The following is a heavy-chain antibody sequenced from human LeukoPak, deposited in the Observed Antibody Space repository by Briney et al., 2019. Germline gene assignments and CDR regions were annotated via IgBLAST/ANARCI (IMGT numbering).Heavy chain of an antibody. Sequence: GGSLRLSCKASGFNFNNYEMDWVRQAPGKGLEWVSYITPTGRTIYYAVSVRGRFTISRDNGRNSLYLQMNSLRAEDTAVYYCVRDSYYQPDYWGQGTLVTVSS. CDR1: GFNFNNYE. CDR2: ITPTGRTI. J-gene: IGHJ4*02. V-gene: IGHV3-48*03. CDR3: VRDSYYQPDY. D-gene: IGHD3-10*01.